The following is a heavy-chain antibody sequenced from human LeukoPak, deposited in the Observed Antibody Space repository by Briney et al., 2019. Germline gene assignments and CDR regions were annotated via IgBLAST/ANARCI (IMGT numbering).Heavy chain of an antibody. D-gene: IGHD3-10*01. Sequence: SETLSLTCAVYGASFSTYYWSWLRQPPGKGLERIGEINHSGRTHYNPSLKSRVTISVDTSKNDFSLSLRLSSVTAADTAVYYCVGWLGENWFDPWGQGTLVTVSS. J-gene: IGHJ5*02. CDR3: VGWLGENWFDP. CDR2: INHSGRT. CDR1: GASFSTYY. V-gene: IGHV4-34*01.